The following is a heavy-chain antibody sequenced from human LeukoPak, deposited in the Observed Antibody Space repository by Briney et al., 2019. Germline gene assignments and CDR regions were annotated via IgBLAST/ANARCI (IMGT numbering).Heavy chain of an antibody. CDR2: IYYSGST. CDR1: GGSTSSYY. V-gene: IGHV4-59*01. J-gene: IGHJ2*01. CDR3: ARVGYSYGLYWYFDL. Sequence: SQTLSLTCTVSGGSTSSYYWSWIRQPPGKGLEWIGYIYYSGSTNYNPSLKGRVTISVDTSKNQFSLKLSSVTAADTAVYYCARVGYSYGLYWYFDLWGRGTLVTVSS. D-gene: IGHD5-18*01.